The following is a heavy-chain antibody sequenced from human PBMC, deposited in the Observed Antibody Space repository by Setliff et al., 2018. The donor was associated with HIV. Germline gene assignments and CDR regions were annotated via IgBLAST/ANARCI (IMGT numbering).Heavy chain of an antibody. CDR3: ARVPIVAVVTATPPAFDI. J-gene: IGHJ3*02. D-gene: IGHD2-15*01. CDR2: IDHSGST. Sequence: SETLSLTCAVSGGSISSSNWWSWVRQPPGKGLEWIGEIDHSGSTNYSPSLKSRVTISVDASRNQFSLKLSSVTAADTAVYYCARVPIVAVVTATPPAFDIWGQGTMVTVSS. V-gene: IGHV4-4*02. CDR1: GGSISSSNW.